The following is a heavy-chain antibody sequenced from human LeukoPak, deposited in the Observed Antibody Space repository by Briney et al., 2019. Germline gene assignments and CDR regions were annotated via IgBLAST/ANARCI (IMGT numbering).Heavy chain of an antibody. Sequence: GASVRVSCTASGDTFSSYAISWVRQAPGQGLEWMGWINPNTGDTNYAEIFQGRVAMTRDNAISTAYMELSRLKSGDTAMYYCVATTYSDYDGFDYWGQGTLVTVSS. D-gene: IGHD4-17*01. CDR3: VATTYSDYDGFDY. J-gene: IGHJ4*02. CDR1: GDTFSSYA. CDR2: INPNTGDT. V-gene: IGHV1-2*02.